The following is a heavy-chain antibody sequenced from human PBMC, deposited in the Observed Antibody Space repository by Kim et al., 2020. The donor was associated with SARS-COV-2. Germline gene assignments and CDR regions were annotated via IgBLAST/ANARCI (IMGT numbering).Heavy chain of an antibody. CDR3: ARASEVVVIRLSDYYGMDV. CDR1: GYTFTGYY. J-gene: IGHJ6*02. V-gene: IGHV1-2*02. CDR2: INPNSGGT. D-gene: IGHD3-22*01. Sequence: ASVKVSCKASGYTFTGYYMHWVRQAPGQGLEWMGWINPNSGGTNYAQKFQGRVTMTRDTSISTAYMELSRLRSDDTAVYYCARASEVVVIRLSDYYGMDVWGQGTTVTVSS.